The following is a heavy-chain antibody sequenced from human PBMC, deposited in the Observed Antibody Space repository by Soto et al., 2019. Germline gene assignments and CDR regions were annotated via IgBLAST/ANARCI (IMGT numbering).Heavy chain of an antibody. Sequence: QVQLQESGPGLVKPSETLSLTCTVSGGSISNYYWTWVRQPPGKGLEWIGYVYYSGSTNYNPSLESRVTISIDASKNQFSLKMKSVTAADTAVYYCERDYLLTGFDPWGQGALVTVSS. CDR2: VYYSGST. CDR3: ERDYLLTGFDP. J-gene: IGHJ5*02. D-gene: IGHD3-9*01. V-gene: IGHV4-59*01. CDR1: GGSISNYY.